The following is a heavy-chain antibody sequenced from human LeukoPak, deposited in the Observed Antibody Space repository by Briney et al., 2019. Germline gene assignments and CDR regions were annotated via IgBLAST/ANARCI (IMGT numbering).Heavy chain of an antibody. CDR3: TTVSSYIRGLAGFDS. V-gene: IGHV3-15*01. CDR1: GFTFSDAW. CDR2: IQRKTDGGTT. Sequence: PGGSLRLSCAAPGFTFSDAWMSWVRQSPGKGLEWVGRIQRKTDGGTTDYGACVKGRFSILRDDSKDTLYLQMNSLRTEDTAVYYCTTVSSYIRGLAGFDSWGQGTLVTVSS. D-gene: IGHD6-19*01. J-gene: IGHJ4*02.